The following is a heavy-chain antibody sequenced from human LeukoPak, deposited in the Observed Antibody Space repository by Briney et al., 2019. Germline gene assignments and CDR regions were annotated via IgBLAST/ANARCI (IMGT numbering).Heavy chain of an antibody. V-gene: IGHV5-51*01. CDR2: IYPDDSDT. CDR1: GYSFTSYW. J-gene: IGHJ6*03. D-gene: IGHD2-8*01. CDR3: ARHGHCTNGVCYSNYYFYMDV. Sequence: PGESLKISCKGSGYSFTSYWIGWVRQMPGKGLEWMGIIYPDDSDTRYSPSLEGQVIISVDKSITTAYLQWSSLKASDTATYYCARHGHCTNGVCYSNYYFYMDVWGKGTTVTVSS.